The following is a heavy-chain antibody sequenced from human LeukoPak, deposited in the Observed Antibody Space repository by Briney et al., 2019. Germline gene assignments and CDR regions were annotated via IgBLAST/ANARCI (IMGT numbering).Heavy chain of an antibody. V-gene: IGHV4-59*01. Sequence: GPLRLSCAASGFTFSNAWMSWIRQHPGKGLEWIGYISYSGNTNYNPSLKSRVIISVDTSKNQFSLRLSSVTAADTAVYYCARGVDCTDFTFDIWGQGTMVTVSS. J-gene: IGHJ3*02. CDR1: GFTFSNAW. CDR2: ISYSGNT. CDR3: ARGVDCTDFTFDI. D-gene: IGHD2-8*02.